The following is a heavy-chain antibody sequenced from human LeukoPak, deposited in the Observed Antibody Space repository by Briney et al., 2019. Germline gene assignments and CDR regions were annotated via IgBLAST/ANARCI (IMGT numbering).Heavy chain of an antibody. J-gene: IGHJ3*02. V-gene: IGHV3-48*01. CDR3: AKLVLEGAFDI. D-gene: IGHD2/OR15-2a*01. Sequence: GGSLRLSCAASGFTFSSYEMNWVRQAPGKGLDWVSYISSSSSTIYYADSVKGRFTISRDNSKNTLYLQMNSLRAEDTAVYYCAKLVLEGAFDIWGQGTMVTVSS. CDR2: ISSSSSTI. CDR1: GFTFSSYE.